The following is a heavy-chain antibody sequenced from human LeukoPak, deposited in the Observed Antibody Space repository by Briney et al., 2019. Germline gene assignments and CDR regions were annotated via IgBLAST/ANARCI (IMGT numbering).Heavy chain of an antibody. CDR3: ASGSPAGDY. CDR1: GFSVSNNY. D-gene: IGHD1-26*01. CDR2: IYSGGTT. V-gene: IGHV3-53*01. Sequence: PGGSLRLSCEASGFSVSNNYMTWVRQAPGKGLEWVSVIYSGGTTYYGDSVEGRFTISRDNSRNTLNLQMNSLRAEDTAVYYYASGSPAGDYWGQGILVTVSS. J-gene: IGHJ4*02.